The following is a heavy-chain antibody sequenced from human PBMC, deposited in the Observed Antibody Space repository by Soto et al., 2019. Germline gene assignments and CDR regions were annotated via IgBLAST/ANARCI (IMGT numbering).Heavy chain of an antibody. J-gene: IGHJ4*02. V-gene: IGHV1-2*04. Sequence: ASVKVSCKASGYTFTGYYMHWVRQAPGQGLEWMGWINPNSGGTNYAQKFQGWVTMTRDTSISTAYMELSRLRSDDTAVYYCARGGYFVAAAGPHFDYWGQGTLVTVSS. CDR3: ARGGYFVAAAGPHFDY. D-gene: IGHD6-13*01. CDR1: GYTFTGYY. CDR2: INPNSGGT.